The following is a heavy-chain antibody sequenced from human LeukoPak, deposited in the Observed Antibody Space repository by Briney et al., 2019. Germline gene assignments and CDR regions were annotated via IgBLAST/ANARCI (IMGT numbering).Heavy chain of an antibody. J-gene: IGHJ4*02. Sequence: PGGSLRLSCAASGFTFRNYNMNWVRQAPGKGLEWVSYNTSSSSTIYYADSVKGRFTISRDNAENSLYLQMNSLRAEDTALYYCAKGAYTGFYGGYFHYWGQGTLVTVSS. D-gene: IGHD5-12*01. CDR2: NTSSSSTI. CDR1: GFTFRNYN. CDR3: AKGAYTGFYGGYFHY. V-gene: IGHV3-48*04.